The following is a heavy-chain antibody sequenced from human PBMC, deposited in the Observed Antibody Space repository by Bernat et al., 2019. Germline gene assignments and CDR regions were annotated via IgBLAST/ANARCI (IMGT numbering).Heavy chain of an antibody. J-gene: IGHJ4*02. D-gene: IGHD3-22*01. CDR1: GFTFSNAW. Sequence: EVQLVESGGGLVKPGGSLRLSCAASGFTFSNAWMNWVRQAPGKGLEWVGRIKSKTDGGTTDYAAPVKGRFTISRDDSKNTLYLQRNSLKTEDTAMYHCTTDTNYYVRSGDYREDYWGQGTLVTVSS. CDR2: IKSKTDGGTT. CDR3: TTDTNYYVRSGDYREDY. V-gene: IGHV3-15*07.